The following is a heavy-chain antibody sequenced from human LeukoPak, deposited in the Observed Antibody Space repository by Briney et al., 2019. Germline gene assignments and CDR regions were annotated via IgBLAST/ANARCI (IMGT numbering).Heavy chain of an antibody. J-gene: IGHJ4*02. D-gene: IGHD3-10*01. CDR3: ARSIGFIDY. Sequence: SQTLSLTCAISGDSVSSKSAGWHWIRQSPSRGLEWPGRTFYRSKWYNDYGISVKSRITINPDTSKNQFSLQLNSVTPEDTAVYYCARSIGFIDYWGQGTLVTVSS. CDR1: GDSVSSKSAG. V-gene: IGHV6-1*01. CDR2: TFYRSKWYN.